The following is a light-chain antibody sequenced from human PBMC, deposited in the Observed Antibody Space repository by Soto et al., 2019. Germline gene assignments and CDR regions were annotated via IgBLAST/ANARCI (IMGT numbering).Light chain of an antibody. CDR2: GAS. CDR3: QQYNNWPRT. V-gene: IGKV3-15*01. J-gene: IGKJ1*01. CDR1: QSVSSN. Sequence: EIVMTQSPATLSVSPGERATLSCRASQSVSSNLAWYQQKPGQAPRLLIYGASTRATGIPARFSGSGSGTEFTLTISSLQSEDFAVYYCQQYNNWPRTFGQWTKVESK.